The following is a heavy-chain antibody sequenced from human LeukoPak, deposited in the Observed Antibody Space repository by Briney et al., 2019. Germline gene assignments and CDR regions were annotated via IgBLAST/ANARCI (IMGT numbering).Heavy chain of an antibody. Sequence: SETLSLTCTVSGYSISSGYYWGWIRQPPGKGLEWIGSIYHSGSTYYNPSLKSRVTISVDTSKNQFSLKLSSVTAADTAVYYCARGPPSYDSSGYPTYWGQGTLVTVSS. CDR1: GYSISSGYY. CDR2: IYHSGST. D-gene: IGHD3-22*01. CDR3: ARGPPSYDSSGYPTY. V-gene: IGHV4-38-2*02. J-gene: IGHJ4*02.